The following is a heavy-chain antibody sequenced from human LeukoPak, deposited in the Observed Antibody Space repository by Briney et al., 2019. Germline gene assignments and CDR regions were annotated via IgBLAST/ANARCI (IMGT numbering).Heavy chain of an antibody. CDR2: ISSGGSST. J-gene: IGHJ4*02. CDR1: GFSCSDNY. Sequence: GVSLRLSCAASGFSCSDNYMSWIRQAPGKGLEWVSYISSGGSSTYYEDPVKDRFTITRDNAKNSLYLQMSSRRGDDTAVDYCAKEYHKYSYGLDWGQGTLVTVSS. CDR3: AKEYHKYSYGLD. D-gene: IGHD5-18*01. V-gene: IGHV3-11*01.